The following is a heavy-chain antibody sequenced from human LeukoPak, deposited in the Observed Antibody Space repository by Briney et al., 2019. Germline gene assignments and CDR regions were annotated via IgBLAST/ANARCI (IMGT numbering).Heavy chain of an antibody. V-gene: IGHV3-23*01. J-gene: IGHJ6*02. D-gene: IGHD1-7*01. CDR2: ISGSGGST. CDR1: GFTFSSYA. CDR3: AKVELPYYYYGMDV. Sequence: PGGSLRLSCAASGFTFSSYAMSWVRQAPGKGLEWGSAISGSGGSTYYADSVKGRFTISRDNSKNTLYLQMNSLRAEDTAVYYCAKVELPYYYYGMDVWGQGTTVTVSS.